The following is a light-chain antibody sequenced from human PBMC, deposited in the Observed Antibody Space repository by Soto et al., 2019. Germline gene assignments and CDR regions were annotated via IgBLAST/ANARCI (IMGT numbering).Light chain of an antibody. CDR2: DVS. V-gene: IGLV2-14*01. Sequence: QSALTQPASVSGYPGQSITVSCTGTSSDVGGYNYVSWYQQHPGKAPKLMIYDVSNRPSGVSNRFSGSKSGNTASLTISGLQADAAADYYGSSYTSSSTYVFGTGTKLTGL. J-gene: IGLJ1*01. CDR1: SSDVGGYNY. CDR3: SSYTSSSTYV.